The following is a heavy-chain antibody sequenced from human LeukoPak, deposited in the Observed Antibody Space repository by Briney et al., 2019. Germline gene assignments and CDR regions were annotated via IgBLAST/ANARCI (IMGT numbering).Heavy chain of an antibody. J-gene: IGHJ6*02. CDR1: GFTFSSYG. D-gene: IGHD6-13*01. V-gene: IGHV3-23*01. Sequence: GGSLRLSCAASGFTFSSYGMSWVRQAPGKGLEWVSAISNSGGSTPYADSVKGRFTISRDNSKNTLYLQMNSLRSEDTAVYYCARGPWSAAGYNGMDVWGQGTTVTVSS. CDR3: ARGPWSAAGYNGMDV. CDR2: ISNSGGST.